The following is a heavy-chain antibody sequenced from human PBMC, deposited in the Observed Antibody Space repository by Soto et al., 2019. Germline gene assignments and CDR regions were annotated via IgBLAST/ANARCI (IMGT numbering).Heavy chain of an antibody. Sequence: QVPLVQSGAEVKKPGSSVKVSCKASGGTFSSYAISWVRQAPGQGLEWMGGIIPIFGTANYAQKFQGRVTITADESTSTAYMELSSLRSEDTAVYYCARKLEYYYDSSGYIPFDYWGQGTLVTVSS. CDR3: ARKLEYYYDSSGYIPFDY. CDR1: GGTFSSYA. J-gene: IGHJ4*02. CDR2: IIPIFGTA. V-gene: IGHV1-69*01. D-gene: IGHD3-22*01.